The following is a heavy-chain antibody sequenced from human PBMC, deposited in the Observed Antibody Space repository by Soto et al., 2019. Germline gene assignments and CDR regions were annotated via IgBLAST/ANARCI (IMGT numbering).Heavy chain of an antibody. CDR2: IYHSGST. CDR3: ARDSTVTTRWDYYYMDV. D-gene: IGHD4-17*01. Sequence: QVQLQESGPGLVKPSGTLSLTCAVSSGSISSSNWWSWVRQPPGKGLEWIGEIYHSGSTNYNPSLMSRVTISVDKSKNQFSLKLSSVTAADTAVYYCARDSTVTTRWDYYYMDVWGKGTTVTVSS. V-gene: IGHV4-4*02. J-gene: IGHJ6*03. CDR1: SGSISSSNW.